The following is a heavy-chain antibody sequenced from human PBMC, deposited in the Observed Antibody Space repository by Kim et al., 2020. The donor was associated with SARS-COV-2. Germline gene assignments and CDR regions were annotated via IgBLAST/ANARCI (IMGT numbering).Heavy chain of an antibody. D-gene: IGHD1-1*01. V-gene: IGHV3-21*01. Sequence: GGSLRLSCAASGFTFSSYSMNWVRQAPGKGLEWVSSISSSSSYIYYADSVKGRFTISRDNAKNSLYLQMNSLRAEDTAVYYCARGWIRLERRGAFDYWGQGTLVTVSS. J-gene: IGHJ4*02. CDR1: GFTFSSYS. CDR2: ISSSSSYI. CDR3: ARGWIRLERRGAFDY.